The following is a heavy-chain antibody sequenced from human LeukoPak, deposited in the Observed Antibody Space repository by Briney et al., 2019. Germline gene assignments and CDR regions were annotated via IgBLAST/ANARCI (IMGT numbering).Heavy chain of an antibody. CDR2: ISAYNGNT. CDR1: GYTFTSYG. D-gene: IGHD3-16*01. CDR3: ASSRAGGYFDY. J-gene: IGHJ4*02. Sequence: RASVKVSFKASGYTFTSYGISWVRQAPGQGVEGMGWISAYNGNTNYAQKLQGRVTMTTDTSTSTAYMELRSLRSDDTAVYYCASSRAGGYFDYWGQGTLVTVSS. V-gene: IGHV1-18*04.